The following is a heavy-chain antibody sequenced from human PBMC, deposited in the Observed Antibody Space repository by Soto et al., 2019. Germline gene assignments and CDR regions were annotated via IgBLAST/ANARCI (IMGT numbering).Heavy chain of an antibody. Sequence: GRSLRLSCAASGFTFTNFAMNWVRQAPGKGLEWVSVISGTGDTTYNADSVKGRFTISRDNSMNTAFLQMNSLRAEDTALYYCAKGYCSSTSCSFDYWGQGTLVTVSS. D-gene: IGHD2-2*01. V-gene: IGHV3-23*01. CDR1: GFTFTNFA. CDR3: AKGYCSSTSCSFDY. J-gene: IGHJ4*02. CDR2: ISGTGDTT.